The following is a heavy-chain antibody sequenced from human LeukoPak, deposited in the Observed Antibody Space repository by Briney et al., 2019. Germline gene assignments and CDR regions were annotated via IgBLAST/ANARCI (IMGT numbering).Heavy chain of an antibody. V-gene: IGHV1-69*05. J-gene: IGHJ5*02. D-gene: IGHD2-2*01. CDR2: IVPIFGKT. CDR3: ARGWGIPAPISWFDP. CDR1: GGSFSSNN. Sequence: ASVKVSCKASGGSFSSNNIGWVRQAPGQGLEWMGGIVPIFGKTKYAQKFQGRVTITTDESSSTAYMELSSLRSDDTAIYYCARGWGIPAPISWFDPWGQGTLVTVSS.